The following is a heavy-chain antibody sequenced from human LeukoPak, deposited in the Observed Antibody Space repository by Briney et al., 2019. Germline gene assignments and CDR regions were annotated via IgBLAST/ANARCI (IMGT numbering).Heavy chain of an antibody. CDR1: GGSISSGSYY. J-gene: IGHJ6*02. CDR2: IYTSGST. Sequence: PSETLSLTCTVSGGSISSGSYYWSWIRQPAGTGLEWIGRIYTSGSTNYNPSLKSRVTISVDTSKNQFSLKLSSVTAADTAVYYCARGEVVPAASYGMDVWGQGTTVTVFS. D-gene: IGHD2-2*01. V-gene: IGHV4-61*02. CDR3: ARGEVVPAASYGMDV.